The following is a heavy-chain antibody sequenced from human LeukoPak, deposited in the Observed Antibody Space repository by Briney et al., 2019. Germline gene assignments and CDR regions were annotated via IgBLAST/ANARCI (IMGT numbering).Heavy chain of an antibody. D-gene: IGHD5-12*01. CDR1: GFTFSSYW. CDR2: IKQDGSEK. J-gene: IGHJ6*03. CDR3: ARVAATTPGYYYYYYYMDV. Sequence: GGSLRLSCAASGFTFSSYWMSWVRQAPGKGLEWVANIKQDGSEKYYVDSVKGRFTISRDNAKNSLYLQMNSLRAEDTAVYYCARVAATTPGYYYYYYYMDVRGKGTTVTVSS. V-gene: IGHV3-7*01.